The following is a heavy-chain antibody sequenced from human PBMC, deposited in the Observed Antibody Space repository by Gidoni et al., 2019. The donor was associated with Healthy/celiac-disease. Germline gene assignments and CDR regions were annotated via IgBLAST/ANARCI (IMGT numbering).Heavy chain of an antibody. Sequence: QVQLQESGPGLVKPSETLSLTCTVSGGSISSYYWSWIRQPPGKGLEWIGYIYYSGSSNYNPSLKSRVTISVDTSKNQFSLKLSSVTAADTAIYYCAGALLSIHYFDYWGQGTLVTVSS. J-gene: IGHJ4*02. CDR2: IYYSGSS. D-gene: IGHD2-15*01. CDR3: AGALLSIHYFDY. CDR1: GGSISSYY. V-gene: IGHV4-59*01.